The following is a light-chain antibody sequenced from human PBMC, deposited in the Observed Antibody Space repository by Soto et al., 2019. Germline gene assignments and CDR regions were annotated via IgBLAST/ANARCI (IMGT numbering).Light chain of an antibody. V-gene: IGLV2-8*01. CDR2: EVS. CDR1: SCDVGAYNS. CDR3: SSYAGTNNLL. Sequence: QSVLTQPPSASGSPGQSVTISCTGTSCDVGAYNSVSWYQQYPGKAPKLMISEVSKRPSGVPDRFSGSKSGNTASLTVSGLQAEDEADYFCSSYAGTNNLLFGGGTKVTVL. J-gene: IGLJ2*01.